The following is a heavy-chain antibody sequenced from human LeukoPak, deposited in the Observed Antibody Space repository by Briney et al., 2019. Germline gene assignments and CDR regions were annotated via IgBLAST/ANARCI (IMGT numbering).Heavy chain of an antibody. Sequence: SETLPLTCTDSGFPISSGYYCDWFRQPPGKGLEWIGSIYSTGATAYNPSLNSRVTVSMDTSKNQFSLKMTFVTAADTAVYYCARGNNRPARNDLWGRGTLVTVFS. CDR2: IYSTGAT. V-gene: IGHV4-38-2*02. CDR3: ARGNNRPARNDL. D-gene: IGHD1-14*01. J-gene: IGHJ2*01. CDR1: GFPISSGYY.